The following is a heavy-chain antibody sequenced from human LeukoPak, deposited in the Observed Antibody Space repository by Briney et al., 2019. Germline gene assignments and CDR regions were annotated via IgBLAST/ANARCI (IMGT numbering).Heavy chain of an antibody. V-gene: IGHV4-38-2*02. D-gene: IGHD2-2*01. CDR2: IYHTGTT. CDR1: GYSISSDYY. CDR3: ARAMGDCTTTTCYGGWDWFDP. Sequence: PSETLSLTCTVSGYSISSDYYWGWIRPPPGKGLEWIGSIYHTGTTYYNPSLKSRVTISVDTSKNQFSLNLNSMTAADTAVYYCARAMGDCTTTTCYGGWDWFDPWGQGTLVTVSS. J-gene: IGHJ5*02.